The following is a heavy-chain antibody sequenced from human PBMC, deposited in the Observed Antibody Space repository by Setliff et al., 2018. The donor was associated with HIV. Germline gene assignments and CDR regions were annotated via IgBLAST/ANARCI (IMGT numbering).Heavy chain of an antibody. J-gene: IGHJ4*02. V-gene: IGHV1-69*05. CDR2: IIPIFGTA. CDR3: ARGYYNSGNYFEY. CDR1: GGTFSSYA. Sequence: SVKVSCKASGGTFSSYAISWVRQAPGQGLEWMGGIIPIFGTANYAQKFQGRVTLTRDTSASTVYLDLSSLSSEDTAIYYCARGYYNSGNYFEYWGQGTLVTVSS. D-gene: IGHD3-10*01.